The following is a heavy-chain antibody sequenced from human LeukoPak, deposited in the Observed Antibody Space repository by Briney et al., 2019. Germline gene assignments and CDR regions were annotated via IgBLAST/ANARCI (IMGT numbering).Heavy chain of an antibody. CDR3: AKERATYGVPGLFDY. V-gene: IGHV3-23*01. CDR2: ISASGYST. J-gene: IGHJ4*02. Sequence: GSLRLSCAASGFTFSSYWMSWVRQAPGKGLEWVSAISASGYSTYYADSVKGRFTISRDNSKNTLYLQMNSLRAEDTAVYYCAKERATYGVPGLFDYWGQGTLVTVSS. D-gene: IGHD3-10*01. CDR1: GFTFSSYW.